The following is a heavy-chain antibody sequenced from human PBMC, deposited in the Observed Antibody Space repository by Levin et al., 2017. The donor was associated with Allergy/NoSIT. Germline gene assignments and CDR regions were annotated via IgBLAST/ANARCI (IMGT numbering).Heavy chain of an antibody. CDR1: GGSISGHH. CDR3: GRDRSIKNQDGDFWYYGMDV. D-gene: IGHD2-21*01. V-gene: IGHV4-59*11. CDR2: IHYSGTT. J-gene: IGHJ6*02. Sequence: SETLSLTCTVSGGSISGHHWSWIRQPPGKALEWIGNIHYSGTTKYNPSLKSRVTISVDTSQNQFSLKLSSVTAADTAVYYCGRDRSIKNQDGDFWYYGMDVWGQGTTVSVSS.